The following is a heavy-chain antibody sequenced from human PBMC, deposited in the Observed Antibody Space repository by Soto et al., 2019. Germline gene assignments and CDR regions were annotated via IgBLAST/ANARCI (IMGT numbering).Heavy chain of an antibody. J-gene: IGHJ4*02. CDR1: GFVFSDFQ. Sequence: GGSLRLSCAASGFVFSDFQFNWVRQAPGGGLEWLPSITGTSAFTEYAESIEGRFTISRDNPNKLLFLHMDNLRPEDTAVYYCARDNLAFQGAFDLWGQGTLVTVSS. D-gene: IGHD3-16*01. V-gene: IGHV3-21*01. CDR3: ARDNLAFQGAFDL. CDR2: ITGTSAFT.